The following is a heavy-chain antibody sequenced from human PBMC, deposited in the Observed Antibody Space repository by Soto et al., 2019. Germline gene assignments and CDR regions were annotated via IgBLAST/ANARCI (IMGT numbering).Heavy chain of an antibody. CDR1: GLTFSSNA. CDR2: INGNGGNT. Sequence: PGGSLRLSCAASGLTFSSNAMSWVRQAPGKGLEWVSSINGNGGNTNYAESVKGRFTISRDNSKSTLYLQMNSLRAEDTAVYYCAKLINSDSDYWGQGTLVTVSS. CDR3: AKLINSDSDY. J-gene: IGHJ4*02. D-gene: IGHD4-4*01. V-gene: IGHV3-23*01.